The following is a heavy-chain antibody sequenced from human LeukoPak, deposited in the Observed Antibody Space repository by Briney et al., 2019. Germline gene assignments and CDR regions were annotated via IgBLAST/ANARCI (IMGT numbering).Heavy chain of an antibody. V-gene: IGHV4-34*01. J-gene: IGHJ4*02. CDR1: GGSFSGYY. CDR2: INHSGST. Sequence: PSETLSFTCAVYGGSFSGYYWTWIRQPPGKGLEWVGEINHSGSTNYNPSLKSRVTISVDTSKNQLSLKLSSVTAADTAIYYCARGRGRTGWVMGDYWGQGTLVTVSS. D-gene: IGHD3/OR15-3a*01. CDR3: ARGRGRTGWVMGDY.